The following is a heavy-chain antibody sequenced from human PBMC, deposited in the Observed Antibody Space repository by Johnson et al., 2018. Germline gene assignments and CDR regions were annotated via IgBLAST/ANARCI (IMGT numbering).Heavy chain of an antibody. D-gene: IGHD3-10*01. J-gene: IGHJ6*03. V-gene: IGHV3-9*01. CDR2: ISWNSGSI. Sequence: EVQLLESGGGMVQPGRSLRLSCAASGFTVSSNYMSWVRQAPGKGLEWASGISWNSGSIGYADSVKGRFTISRDNAKNSLYLQMNSLRAEDTAVYYCAKTARGISYYYYYMDVWGKGTTVTVSS. CDR1: GFTVSSNY. CDR3: AKTARGISYYYYYMDV.